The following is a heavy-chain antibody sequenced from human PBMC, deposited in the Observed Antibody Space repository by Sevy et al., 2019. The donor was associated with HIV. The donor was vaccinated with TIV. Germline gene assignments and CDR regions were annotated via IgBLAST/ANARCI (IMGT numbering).Heavy chain of an antibody. CDR1: GFTFNNYA. J-gene: IGHJ6*02. D-gene: IGHD2-21*02. Sequence: GGSLRLSCLASGFTFNNYAMSWVRQAPGKGLEWVSLISGSGGNTYYADSVKGRCSISRDDSKNTLYLQVNSLRAEDTAVYYCAKDKGDSKGHYYYDGSDVWGQGATVTVSS. CDR3: AKDKGDSKGHYYYDGSDV. V-gene: IGHV3-23*01. CDR2: ISGSGGNT.